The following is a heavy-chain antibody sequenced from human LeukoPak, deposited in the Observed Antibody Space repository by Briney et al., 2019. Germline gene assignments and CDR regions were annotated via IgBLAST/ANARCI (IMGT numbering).Heavy chain of an antibody. V-gene: IGHV4-39*07. CDR3: ARVGYCSGGGCYGLDY. CDR1: GGSISSSSYY. D-gene: IGHD2-15*01. J-gene: IGHJ4*02. Sequence: SETLSLTCTVSGGSISSSSYYWGWIRQPPGKGLEWIGSMYYSGGTYYNPSLKSRVTISVDTSKNQFSLKLRSVTAADTAVYYCARVGYCSGGGCYGLDYWSQGTLVTVSS. CDR2: MYYSGGT.